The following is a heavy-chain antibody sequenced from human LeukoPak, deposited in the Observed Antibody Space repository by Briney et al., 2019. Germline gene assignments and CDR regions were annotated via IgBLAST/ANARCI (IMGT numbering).Heavy chain of an antibody. Sequence: GGSLRLSCAASAFTFSNYWMSWVRQAPGKGRECVANIKEDGSEINHVDSVKGRFTNSRDNAKNSLYLQINSLRVDDTAVYYCAGDRGYSTFDYWGQGTLVTVSS. CDR3: AGDRGYSTFDY. D-gene: IGHD4-23*01. J-gene: IGHJ4*02. CDR1: AFTFSNYW. V-gene: IGHV3-7*01. CDR2: IKEDGSEI.